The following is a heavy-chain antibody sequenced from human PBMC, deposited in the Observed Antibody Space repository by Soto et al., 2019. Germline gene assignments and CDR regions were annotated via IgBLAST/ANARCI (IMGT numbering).Heavy chain of an antibody. CDR2: IYSGGST. D-gene: IGHD3-22*01. CDR1: GFTVSSNY. CDR3: AGDYYDSSGYYYGNY. V-gene: IGHV3-66*01. J-gene: IGHJ4*02. Sequence: PGGSLRLSCAASGFTVSSNYMSWVRQAPGKGLEWVSVIYSGGSTYYADSVKGRFTISRDNSKNTLYLQMNSLRAEDTAVYYCAGDYYDSSGYYYGNYWGQGTLVTAPQ.